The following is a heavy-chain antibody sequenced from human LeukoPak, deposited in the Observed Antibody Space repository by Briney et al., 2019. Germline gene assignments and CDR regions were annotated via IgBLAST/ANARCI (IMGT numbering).Heavy chain of an antibody. D-gene: IGHD2-15*01. V-gene: IGHV4-34*01. J-gene: IGHJ5*02. CDR1: GGSFSGYY. CDR2: INHSGST. CDR3: ARGRLRCSGGSCYSGHVTQDNWFDP. Sequence: PSETLSLTCAVYGGSFSGYYWSWIRQPPGKGLEWIGEINHSGSTNYNPSLKSRVTISVDTSKNQFSLKLSSVTAADTAVYYCARGRLRCSGGSCYSGHVTQDNWFDPWGQGTLVTVSS.